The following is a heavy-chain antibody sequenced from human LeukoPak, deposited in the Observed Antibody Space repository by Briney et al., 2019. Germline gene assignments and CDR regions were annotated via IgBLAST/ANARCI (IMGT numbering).Heavy chain of an antibody. D-gene: IGHD2-8*01. CDR3: AQRREYCTNGVCSPFFDY. J-gene: IGHJ4*02. V-gene: IGHV4-59*01. Sequence: SETLSLTCTVSGGSISSYYWSWIRQPPGKGLEWIGYIYYSGSTNYNPSLKSRVTISVDTSKNQFSLKLSSVTAADTAVYYCAQRREYCTNGVCSPFFDYWGQGTLVTVSS. CDR1: GGSISSYY. CDR2: IYYSGST.